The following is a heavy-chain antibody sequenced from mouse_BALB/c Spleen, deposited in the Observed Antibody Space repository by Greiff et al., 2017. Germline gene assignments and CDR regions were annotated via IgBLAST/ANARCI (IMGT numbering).Heavy chain of an antibody. D-gene: IGHD1-1*01. V-gene: IGHV1-77*01. J-gene: IGHJ2*01. Sequence: QVQLKQSGPELVKPGASVKMSCKASGYTFTDYVISWVKQRTGQGLEWIGEIYPGSGSTYYNEKFKGKATLTADKSSNTAYMQLSSLTSEDSAVYFCAREGLRRYFDYWGQGTTLTVSS. CDR1: GYTFTDYV. CDR3: AREGLRRYFDY. CDR2: IYPGSGST.